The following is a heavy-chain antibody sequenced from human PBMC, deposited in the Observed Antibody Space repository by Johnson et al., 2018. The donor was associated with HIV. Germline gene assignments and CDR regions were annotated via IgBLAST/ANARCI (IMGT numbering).Heavy chain of an antibody. D-gene: IGHD3-16*01. J-gene: IGHJ3*02. Sequence: EVQLVESGGDLVQPGRSLTLSCSTSGFTFGDYVMSWFRQAPGKGLEWVSVIYSGGSTYYADSVKGRFTISRDNSKNTLYLQMNSLRVDDPAVYYCAREWGEGAFDIWGQGTMITVSS. CDR1: GFTFGDYV. CDR2: IYSGGST. V-gene: IGHV3-66*01. CDR3: AREWGEGAFDI.